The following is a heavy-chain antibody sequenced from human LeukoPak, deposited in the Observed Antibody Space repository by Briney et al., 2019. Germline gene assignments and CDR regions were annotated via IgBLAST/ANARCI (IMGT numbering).Heavy chain of an antibody. J-gene: IGHJ5*02. D-gene: IGHD3-9*01. V-gene: IGHV3-23*01. CDR3: AKEPLGILTGPDWFDP. Sequence: PGGSLRLSCAASGFTFSSYAMSWVRQAPGKGLEWVSAISGSGGSTYYADSVKGRFTISRDNSKNTLYLQMNSQRAEDTAVYYCAKEPLGILTGPDWFDPWGQGTLVTVSS. CDR1: GFTFSSYA. CDR2: ISGSGGST.